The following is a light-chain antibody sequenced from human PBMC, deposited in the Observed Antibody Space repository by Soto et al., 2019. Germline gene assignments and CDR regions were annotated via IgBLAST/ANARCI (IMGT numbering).Light chain of an antibody. CDR1: QSISNS. V-gene: IGKV1-39*01. CDR2: AAS. Sequence: DIPMTQSPSSLSASVGDRVTITCRASQSISNSLNWYQQKPGKAPKLLIYAASSLQSGVPSRFSGSGSGTDFPLTISSLQPEDFATYYCQQSYSTPWTFGQGTKVEIK. CDR3: QQSYSTPWT. J-gene: IGKJ1*01.